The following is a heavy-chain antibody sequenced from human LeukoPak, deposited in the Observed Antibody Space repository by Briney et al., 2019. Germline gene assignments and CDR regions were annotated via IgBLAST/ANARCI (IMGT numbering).Heavy chain of an antibody. Sequence: GGSLRLSCAASGFTFTSYAMHWVRQTPGKGLEWVALISSDGSKNIYADPVKGRFTVSRDNSKNTLYLQMNSLRAEDTAVYYCVKGLVQTTMSYSVDYWGQGALVTVSS. CDR3: VKGLVQTTMSYSVDY. D-gene: IGHD1-1*01. CDR1: GFTFTSYA. CDR2: ISSDGSKN. J-gene: IGHJ4*02. V-gene: IGHV3-30*18.